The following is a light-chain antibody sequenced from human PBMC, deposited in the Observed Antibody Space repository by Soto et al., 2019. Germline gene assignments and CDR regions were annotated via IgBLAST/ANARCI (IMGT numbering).Light chain of an antibody. CDR1: QAMNTY. CDR3: QQLHSYPIT. Sequence: DIQLTQSPSFLSASVGDRVTISCRASQAMNTYIAWYQQRPGAAPKLLVYGASTLYTGVPSRFSGSESGAVFTLTISSLQPGDFATYYCQQLHSYPITFGQGTRLEIK. V-gene: IGKV1-9*01. CDR2: GAS. J-gene: IGKJ5*01.